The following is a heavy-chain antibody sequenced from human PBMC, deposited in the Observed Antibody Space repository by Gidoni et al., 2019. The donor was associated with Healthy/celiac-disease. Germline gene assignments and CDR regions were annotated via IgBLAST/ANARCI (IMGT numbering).Heavy chain of an antibody. CDR1: GFAFSSYH. Sequence: EVQLLESGGGLVQPGGSMSRSCAASGFAFSSYHMSWVRQAPGKGLEWVSAISGSGCSTDYADSVKGRFTISRDNSKNTLYLQMNSMRAEDTAVYYCAKGVLYYYDSSGYYYPHDAFDIWGQGTMVTVSS. CDR3: AKGVLYYYDSSGYYYPHDAFDI. D-gene: IGHD3-22*01. V-gene: IGHV3-23*01. J-gene: IGHJ3*02. CDR2: ISGSGCST.